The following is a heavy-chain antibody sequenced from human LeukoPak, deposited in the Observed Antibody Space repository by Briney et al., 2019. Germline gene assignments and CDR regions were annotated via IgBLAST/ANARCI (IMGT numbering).Heavy chain of an antibody. CDR2: INPSGGST. D-gene: IGHD6-19*01. J-gene: IGHJ4*02. V-gene: IGHV1-46*01. Sequence: GASVKVSCKASGYTFTSYYMHWVRQAPGQGLEWMGIINPSGGSTSYAQKFQGRVTMTRDTSTSTVYMELSSLRSEDTAVYYCAREGEQWLVRGGYFDYWGQGTLVTVSS. CDR3: AREGEQWLVRGGYFDY. CDR1: GYTFTSYY.